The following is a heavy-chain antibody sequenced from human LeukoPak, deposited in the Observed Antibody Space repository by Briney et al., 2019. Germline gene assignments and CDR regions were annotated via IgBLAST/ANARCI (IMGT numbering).Heavy chain of an antibody. D-gene: IGHD6-13*01. Sequence: QPGGSLRLSCADSGFTFSSYWMSWVRQAPEKGLEWVANIKQDGSEKYYVDSVKGRFTISRDNAKNSLYLQMNSLRAEDTSVYYCARGWYYDYWGQGTLVTVSP. CDR3: ARGWYYDY. V-gene: IGHV3-7*01. CDR2: IKQDGSEK. CDR1: GFTFSSYW. J-gene: IGHJ4*02.